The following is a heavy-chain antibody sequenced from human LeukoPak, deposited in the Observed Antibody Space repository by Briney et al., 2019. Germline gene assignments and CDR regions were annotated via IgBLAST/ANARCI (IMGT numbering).Heavy chain of an antibody. V-gene: IGHV3-7*03. J-gene: IGHJ4*02. CDR1: GFTFSSYW. CDR2: IKQDGSEK. CDR3: AKDPRKLPPHYYDSSGYYYAYYFDY. Sequence: GGSLRLSCAASGFTFSSYWMSWVRQAPGKGLEWVANIKQDGSEKYYVDSVKGRFTISRDNAKNSLYLQMNSLRAEDTAVYYCAKDPRKLPPHYYDSSGYYYAYYFDYWGQGTLVTVSS. D-gene: IGHD3-22*01.